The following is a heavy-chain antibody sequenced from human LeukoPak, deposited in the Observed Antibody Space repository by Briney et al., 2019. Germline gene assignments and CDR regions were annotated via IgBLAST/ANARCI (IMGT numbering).Heavy chain of an antibody. V-gene: IGHV1-2*02. Sequence: ASVKVSCKASGYTFTGNYIHWVRQAPGLGLEWMGWINPKSGDTNYAQTFRGRVTMTRDTSISTAYMELSRLRSDDTAVYYCARALIPVISFDPWGQGTLVTVSS. CDR2: INPKSGDT. J-gene: IGHJ5*02. CDR3: ARALIPVISFDP. CDR1: GYTFTGNY. D-gene: IGHD2-21*01.